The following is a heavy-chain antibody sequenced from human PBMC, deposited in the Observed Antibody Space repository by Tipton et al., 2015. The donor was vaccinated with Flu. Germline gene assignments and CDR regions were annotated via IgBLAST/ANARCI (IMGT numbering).Heavy chain of an antibody. D-gene: IGHD3-10*01. V-gene: IGHV4-59*01. J-gene: IGHJ4*02. CDR3: ARAYGSGREGYYFDY. CDR1: GGSISSYY. Sequence: TLSLTCTVSGGSISSYYWSWIRQPPGKGLEWIGYIYYSGSTNYNPSLKSRVTIPVDTSKNQFSLKLSSVTAADTAVYYCARAYGSGREGYYFDYWGQGTLVTVSS. CDR2: IYYSGST.